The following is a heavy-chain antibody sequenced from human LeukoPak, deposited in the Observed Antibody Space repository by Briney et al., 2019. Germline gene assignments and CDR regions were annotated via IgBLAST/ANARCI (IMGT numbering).Heavy chain of an antibody. CDR3: AKETPDGDYGTFDY. J-gene: IGHJ4*02. V-gene: IGHV3-23*01. D-gene: IGHD4-17*01. CDR2: ISGSGGST. Sequence: GSLRLSCAASGFTFSTYAVNWVRQAPGKGLEWVSTISGSGGSTYYADSVKGRFTISRDNSKNTLYLQMNSLRAEDTAVYYCAKETPDGDYGTFDYWGQGTLVTVSS. CDR1: GFTFSTYA.